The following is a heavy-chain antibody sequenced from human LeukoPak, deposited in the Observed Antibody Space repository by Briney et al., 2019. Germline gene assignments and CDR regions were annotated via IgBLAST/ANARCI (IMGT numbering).Heavy chain of an antibody. CDR2: IWYDGSNK. J-gene: IGHJ4*02. V-gene: IGHV3-30*02. CDR3: ARDRGVGATTPLGY. D-gene: IGHD1-26*01. CDR1: GFTFGNYG. Sequence: GGSLRLSCAASGFTFGNYGMNWVRQAPGKGLEWVTIIWYDGSNKYYADSVKGRFTISRDNSKNTLYLQMNSLRAEDTAVYYCARDRGVGATTPLGYWGQGTLVTVSS.